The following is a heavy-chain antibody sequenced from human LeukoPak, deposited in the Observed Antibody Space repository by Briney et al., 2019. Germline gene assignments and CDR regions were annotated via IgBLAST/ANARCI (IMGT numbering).Heavy chain of an antibody. D-gene: IGHD6-13*01. CDR3: ARRGSSWDY. Sequence: GASLQISCKGSGYIFTSYWIGWVRQLPGKGLEWMGIIYPGDSDIRYSPSFQGQVTISADKSISTAYLQWSSLKASDTAMYYCARRGSSWDYWGQGTLVTVSS. CDR1: GYIFTSYW. J-gene: IGHJ4*02. V-gene: IGHV5-51*01. CDR2: IYPGDSDI.